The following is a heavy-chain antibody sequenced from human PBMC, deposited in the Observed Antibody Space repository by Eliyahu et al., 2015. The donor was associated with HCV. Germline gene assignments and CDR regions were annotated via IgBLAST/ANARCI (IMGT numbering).Heavy chain of an antibody. V-gene: IGHV4-59*08. Sequence: QVQLQESGPGLVKPSETLSLTCTVSGGSISGYYWSWVRQPPGKGLEWIGYINYSGSTNLQPPLKSRVTISVDTSKNQFSLKLSSVTAADTAVYYCARLHNYDLLTVYYYFDYWGQGTLVTVSS. CDR1: GGSISGYY. CDR3: ARLHNYDLLTVYYYFDY. J-gene: IGHJ4*02. D-gene: IGHD3-9*01. CDR2: INYSGST.